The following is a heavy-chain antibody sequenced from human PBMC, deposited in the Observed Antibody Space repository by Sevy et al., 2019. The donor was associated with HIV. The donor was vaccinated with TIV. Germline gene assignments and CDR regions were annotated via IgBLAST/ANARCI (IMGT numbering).Heavy chain of an antibody. V-gene: IGHV4-59*01. CDR3: ARDRERYCSGGSCYGYYYMDV. Sequence: SLTCTVSGGSISSYYWSWIRQPPGKGLEWIGYIYYSGSTNYNPSLKSRVTISVDTSKNQFSLKLSSVTAADTAVYYCARDRERYCSGGSCYGYYYMDVWGKGTTVTVSS. J-gene: IGHJ6*03. CDR2: IYYSGST. CDR1: GGSISSYY. D-gene: IGHD2-15*01.